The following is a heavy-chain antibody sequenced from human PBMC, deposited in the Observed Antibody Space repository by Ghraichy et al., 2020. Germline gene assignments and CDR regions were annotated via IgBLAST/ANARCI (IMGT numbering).Heavy chain of an antibody. V-gene: IGHV3-33*01. D-gene: IGHD2-21*02. CDR1: GFTFSSYG. CDR3: ARDNTCRGGGDCYSGWGAFDI. CDR2: IWYDGSNK. Sequence: GGSLRLSCAASGFTFSSYGMHWVRQAPGKGLEWVAVIWYDGSNKYYADSVKGRFTISRDNSKNTLYLQMNSLRAEDTAVYYCARDNTCRGGGDCYSGWGAFDIWGQGTMVTVSS. J-gene: IGHJ3*02.